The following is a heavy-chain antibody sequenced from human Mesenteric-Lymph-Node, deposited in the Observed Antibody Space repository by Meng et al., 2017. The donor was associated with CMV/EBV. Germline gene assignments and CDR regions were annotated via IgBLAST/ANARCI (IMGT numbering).Heavy chain of an antibody. D-gene: IGHD5-24*01. CDR3: ARDEGMATGRGWFDP. CDR1: GGSFSGYY. V-gene: IGHV4-34*01. CDR2: INHSGST. Sequence: SQTLSLTCAVYGGSFSGYYWSWIRQPPGKGLEWIGEINHSGSTNYNPSLKSRVTISVDTSKNQFSLQLNSMTPEDTAVYYCARDEGMATGRGWFDPWGQGTLVTVSS. J-gene: IGHJ5*02.